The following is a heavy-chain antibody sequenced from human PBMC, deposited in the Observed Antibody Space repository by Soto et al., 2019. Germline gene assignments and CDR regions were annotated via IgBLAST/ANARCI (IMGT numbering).Heavy chain of an antibody. Sequence: GGSLRLSCAASGFSFSTYALSWVRQAPGKGLDWVSVISGSGGSTDYAGSVKGRFTISRDNSKNALYLQMNSLRAEDAALYYCAKVGGSGWFDAFDIWGQGTMVTVSS. V-gene: IGHV3-23*01. CDR2: ISGSGGST. CDR3: AKVGGSGWFDAFDI. J-gene: IGHJ3*02. D-gene: IGHD6-19*01. CDR1: GFSFSTYA.